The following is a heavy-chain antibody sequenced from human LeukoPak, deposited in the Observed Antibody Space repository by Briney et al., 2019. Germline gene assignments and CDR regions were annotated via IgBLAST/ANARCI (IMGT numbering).Heavy chain of an antibody. D-gene: IGHD3-10*01. CDR1: GGSFSGYC. CDR3: ARRLGRKFGERFYYYHYMDV. J-gene: IGHJ6*03. V-gene: IGHV4-34*01. Sequence: KSSETLSLTCAVYGGSFSGYCWSWIRQPPGKGLEWIGEINHSGSTNYNPSLKSRVTISVDTSKNQFSLKLSSVTAADTAVYYCARRLGRKFGERFYYYHYMDVWGKGTTVTISS. CDR2: INHSGST.